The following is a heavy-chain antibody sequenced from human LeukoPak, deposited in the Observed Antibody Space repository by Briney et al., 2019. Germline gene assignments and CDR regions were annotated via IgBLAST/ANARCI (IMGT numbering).Heavy chain of an antibody. J-gene: IGHJ4*02. CDR3: ARDGNGSRAFDY. V-gene: IGHV4-4*07. CDR2: IYTSGST. CDR1: GGSISSYY. Sequence: SETLSLTCTGSGGSISSYYWSWIRQPAGKGLEWIGRIYTSGSTNYNPSLKSRVTISVDKSNNQFSLNLTSVTAADTAVYYCARDGNGSRAFDYWGQGTLITVSS. D-gene: IGHD2-15*01.